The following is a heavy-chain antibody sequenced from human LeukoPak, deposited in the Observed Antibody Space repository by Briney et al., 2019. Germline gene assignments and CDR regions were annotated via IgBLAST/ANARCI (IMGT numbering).Heavy chain of an antibody. V-gene: IGHV3-23*01. D-gene: IGHD3-22*01. CDR2: ISGSGDST. Sequence: PGGSLRLSCAASGFIFSNHGMNWVRQAPGKGLEWVSTISGSGDSTYYADSVKGRFTISRDNSKNTLYLQMNSLRVEDTAVYYCARTKYHYYDSSGYFDYWGQGTLVTVSS. J-gene: IGHJ4*02. CDR3: ARTKYHYYDSSGYFDY. CDR1: GFIFSNHG.